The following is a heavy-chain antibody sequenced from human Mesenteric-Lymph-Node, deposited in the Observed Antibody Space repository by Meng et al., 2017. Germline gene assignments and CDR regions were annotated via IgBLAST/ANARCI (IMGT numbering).Heavy chain of an antibody. Sequence: GGSLRLSCAASGFTFSSYWMSWVRQAPGKGLEWVANIKQDGSEKYYVDSVKGRFTISRDNAKNSLYLQMNSLRAEDTAVYYCARGCSSTSCHFDYWGQGTLVTVSS. CDR3: ARGCSSTSCHFDY. V-gene: IGHV3-7*04. CDR1: GFTFSSYW. J-gene: IGHJ4*02. CDR2: IKQDGSEK. D-gene: IGHD2-2*01.